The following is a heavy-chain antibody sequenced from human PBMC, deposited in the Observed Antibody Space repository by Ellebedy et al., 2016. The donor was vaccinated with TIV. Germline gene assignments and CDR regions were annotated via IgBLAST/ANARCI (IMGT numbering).Heavy chain of an antibody. CDR3: AREVVPSSKGGAFDI. D-gene: IGHD2-2*01. CDR2: IYTGGST. J-gene: IGHJ3*02. CDR1: GFTVSSNY. V-gene: IGHV3-66*01. Sequence: GESLKISCAASGFTVSSNYMNWVRQAPGKGLEWVSAIYTGGSTHYTDSLKGRFTISRDNPKNTLSLQMNSLRAEDTAVYYCAREVVPSSKGGAFDIWGQGTMVTVSS.